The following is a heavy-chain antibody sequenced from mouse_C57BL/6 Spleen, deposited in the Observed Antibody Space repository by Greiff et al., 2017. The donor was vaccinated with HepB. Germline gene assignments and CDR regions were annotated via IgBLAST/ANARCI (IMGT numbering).Heavy chain of an antibody. CDR2: INPSTGGT. Sequence: VQLQQSGPELVKPGASVKISCKASGYSFTGYYMHWVKQSSEKSLEWIGEINPSTGGTSYNQKFKGKATLTVDKSSSTAYMQLKSLTSEDSAVYYCVSDYYGSSYPYFDVWGTGTTVTVSS. CDR3: VSDYYGSSYPYFDV. CDR1: GYSFTGYY. V-gene: IGHV1-43*01. J-gene: IGHJ1*03. D-gene: IGHD1-1*01.